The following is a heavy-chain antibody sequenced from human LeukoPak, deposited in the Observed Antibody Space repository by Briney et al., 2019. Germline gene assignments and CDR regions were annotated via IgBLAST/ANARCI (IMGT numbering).Heavy chain of an antibody. V-gene: IGHV4-59*08. CDR3: ARPNEYCGGDCPLDY. J-gene: IGHJ4*02. CDR2: IYYRGTT. D-gene: IGHD2-21*02. CDR1: GDSIDSYY. Sequence: PSETLSLTCTVSGDSIDSYYWSWIRQPPGKGLEWIGYIYYRGTTSYNPFLKSRVTISVDTSKNQFSLKLSSVTAADTAVYYCARPNEYCGGDCPLDYWGQGTLVTVSS.